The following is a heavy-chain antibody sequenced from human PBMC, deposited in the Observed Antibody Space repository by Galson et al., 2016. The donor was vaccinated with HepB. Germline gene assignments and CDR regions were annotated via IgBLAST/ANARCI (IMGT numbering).Heavy chain of an antibody. V-gene: IGHV3-23*01. CDR3: ARDPGFRNGMDV. Sequence: SLRLSCAASGFTFSRYEMTWVRQAPGKGLEWLSYITSHSDRIYYGDSVKGRFTISRDTSKNTVFLQMNSLRGEDTAVYYCARDPGFRNGMDVWGQGTTVTVS. J-gene: IGHJ6*02. CDR1: GFTFSRYE. CDR2: ITSHSDRI.